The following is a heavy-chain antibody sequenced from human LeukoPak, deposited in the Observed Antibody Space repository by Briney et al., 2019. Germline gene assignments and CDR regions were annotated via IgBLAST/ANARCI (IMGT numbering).Heavy chain of an antibody. D-gene: IGHD1-26*01. CDR1: GGPISSRSCC. J-gene: IGHJ4*02. CDR2: TYYSGST. V-gene: IGHV4-39*01. CDR3: ARQVYSGTHYFDY. Sequence: ASETLSLTCTVSGGPISSRSCCWGWIRQPPGKGLEWIGTTYYSGSTYYNPSLKSRVTISVDTSKNQFSLRLSSVTAADTAVYYCARQVYSGTHYFDYWGQGTLVTVSS.